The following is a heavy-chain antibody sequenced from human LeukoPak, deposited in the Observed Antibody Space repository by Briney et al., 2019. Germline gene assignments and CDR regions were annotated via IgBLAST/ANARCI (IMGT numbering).Heavy chain of an antibody. J-gene: IGHJ3*02. D-gene: IGHD3-10*01. CDR1: GFTVSSNY. CDR3: VDGSGSTDAFDI. V-gene: IGHV3-53*01. CDR2: IYSGGST. Sequence: GGSLRLSCAASGFTVSSNYMSWVREAPGKGLEWVSVIYSGGSTYYADSVKGRFTISRDNSKNTLYLQMNSQRAADTAVYYCVDGSGSTDAFDIWGQGTMVTVSS.